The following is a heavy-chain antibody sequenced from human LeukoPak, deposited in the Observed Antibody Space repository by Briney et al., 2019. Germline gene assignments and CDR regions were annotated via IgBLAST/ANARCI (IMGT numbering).Heavy chain of an antibody. D-gene: IGHD2-2*01. V-gene: IGHV3-7*01. Sequence: GGSLRLSCAASGFTFSSYWMSWVRQAPGKGLEWVANIKQDGSEKYYVDSVKGRFTISRDNAKNSLYLQMNSLRAEDTAVYYCARGGDVSTSFLFDYWGQGTLVTVSS. CDR1: GFTFSSYW. CDR3: ARGGDVSTSFLFDY. CDR2: IKQDGSEK. J-gene: IGHJ4*02.